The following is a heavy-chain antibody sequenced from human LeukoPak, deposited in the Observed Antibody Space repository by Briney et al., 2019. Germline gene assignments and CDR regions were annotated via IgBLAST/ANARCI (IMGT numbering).Heavy chain of an antibody. D-gene: IGHD1-1*01. J-gene: IGHJ4*02. CDR1: GGSISSSSYY. Sequence: SETLSLTCTVSGGSISSSSYYWSWIRQPPGKGLEWIGEINHSGSTNYNPSLKSRVTISVDTSKNQFSLKLSSVTAADTAVYYCAILDGDPFDYWGQGTLVTVSS. CDR2: INHSGST. V-gene: IGHV4-39*07. CDR3: AILDGDPFDY.